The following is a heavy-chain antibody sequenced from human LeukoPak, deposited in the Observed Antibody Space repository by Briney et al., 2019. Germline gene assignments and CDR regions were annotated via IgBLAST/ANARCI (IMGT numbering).Heavy chain of an antibody. Sequence: PGRSLRLSCAASGFTFDDYAMHWVRQAPGKGLEWVSGISWNSGSIGYADSVKGRFTISRDNAKNSLYLQMNSLRAEDTALYYCAKDIQKPRANMSDGMDVWGQGTTVTVSS. D-gene: IGHD1-14*01. CDR2: ISWNSGSI. CDR1: GFTFDDYA. CDR3: AKDIQKPRANMSDGMDV. J-gene: IGHJ6*02. V-gene: IGHV3-9*01.